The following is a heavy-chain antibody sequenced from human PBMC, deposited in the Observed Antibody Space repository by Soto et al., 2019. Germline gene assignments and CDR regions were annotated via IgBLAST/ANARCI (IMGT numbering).Heavy chain of an antibody. CDR2: ISLSGST. V-gene: IGHV4-31*03. J-gene: IGHJ4*02. Sequence: QVQLQESGPGLVKPSQTLDLTCTVSGGSISSGDYYWAWVRQHPGKGLEWIGYISLSGSTYYNRSLRSRVTMSVDTSKNQFSLKLSSATAADAALYYCARYCSGGSCPDFWGQGTLVTVSS. D-gene: IGHD2-15*01. CDR1: GGSISSGDYY. CDR3: ARYCSGGSCPDF.